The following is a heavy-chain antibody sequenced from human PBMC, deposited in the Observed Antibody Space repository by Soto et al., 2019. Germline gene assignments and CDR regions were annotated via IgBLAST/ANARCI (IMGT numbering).Heavy chain of an antibody. CDR3: ARSWGSSRFDY. D-gene: IGHD2-2*01. V-gene: IGHV2-5*01. CDR2: IFWNDDE. Sequence: QITLKESGPPLVKPTQTLTLTCTFSGFSLSSSGVGVGWIRQPPGKALEWLVLIFWNDDERYSPVLKSRLTITKDTSKIQVVLTMTNMDPLDTATYYCARSWGSSRFDYWGQGTLVTVSS. J-gene: IGHJ4*02. CDR1: GFSLSSSGVG.